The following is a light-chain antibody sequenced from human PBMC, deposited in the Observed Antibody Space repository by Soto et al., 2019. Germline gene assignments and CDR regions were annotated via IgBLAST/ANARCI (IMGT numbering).Light chain of an antibody. Sequence: ETVLTQSPVTLSLSPGDTATLSCRASQSVVRYVAWYQQKPGQAPRLLIYDATIRASGIPARFSGSGSETDFRLTISSLELEDFGVYYCQQRYHWPPLTFGGGTKVEVK. CDR1: QSVVRY. CDR2: DAT. J-gene: IGKJ4*01. CDR3: QQRYHWPPLT. V-gene: IGKV3-11*01.